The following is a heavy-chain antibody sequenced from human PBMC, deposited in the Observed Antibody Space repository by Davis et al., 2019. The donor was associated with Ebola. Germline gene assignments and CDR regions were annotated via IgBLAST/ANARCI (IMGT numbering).Heavy chain of an antibody. CDR3: TNAVTTTDY. V-gene: IGHV3-73*01. D-gene: IGHD4-17*01. Sequence: GESLKISCAASGFTFSGSAMHWVRQASGKGLEWVGRIRSKANSYATAYAASVKGRFTISRDDSKNTAYLQMNSLKTEDTAVYYCTNAVTTTDYWGQGTLVTVPS. J-gene: IGHJ4*02. CDR1: GFTFSGSA. CDR2: IRSKANSYAT.